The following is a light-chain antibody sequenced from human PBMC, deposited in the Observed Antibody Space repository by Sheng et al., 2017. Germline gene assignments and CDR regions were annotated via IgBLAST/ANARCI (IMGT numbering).Light chain of an antibody. CDR3: HQHGSSPRT. CDR1: QSVSRY. J-gene: IGKJ4*01. CDR2: GAS. Sequence: EIVLTQSPATLSLSPGEGATLSCRASQSVSRYLAWYQHKPAQAPRLLISGASNRATGIPARFSGSGSGTDFTLTISRLEPEDFAVYHCHQHGSSPRTFGGGTKVEIK. V-gene: IGKV3-11*01.